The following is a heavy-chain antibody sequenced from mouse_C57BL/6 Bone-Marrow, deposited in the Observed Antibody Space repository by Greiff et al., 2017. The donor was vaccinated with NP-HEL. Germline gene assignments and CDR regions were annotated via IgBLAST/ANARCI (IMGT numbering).Heavy chain of an antibody. J-gene: IGHJ2*01. CDR3: TTVGIYYVYY. Sequence: EVQLVESGAELVRPGASVKLSCTASGFNIKDDYMHWVKQRPEQGLEWIGWIDPENGDTEYASKFQGKATITADTSSNTAYLQLSSLTSEDTAVYYCTTVGIYYVYYWGQGTTLTVSS. CDR2: IDPENGDT. CDR1: GFNIKDDY. V-gene: IGHV14-4*01. D-gene: IGHD2-1*01.